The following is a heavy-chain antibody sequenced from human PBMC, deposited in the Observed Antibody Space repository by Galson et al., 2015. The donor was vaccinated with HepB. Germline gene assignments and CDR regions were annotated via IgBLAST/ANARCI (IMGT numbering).Heavy chain of an antibody. D-gene: IGHD3-10*01. J-gene: IGHJ6*02. CDR2: IKQDGSEK. CDR3: ARDRYYYGSGSYSYYYYGMDV. CDR1: GFTFSSYW. Sequence: SLRLSCAASGFTFSSYWMSWVRQAPGKGLEWVANIKQDGSEKYYVDSVKGRFTISRDNAKNSLYLQMNSLRAEDTAVYYCARDRYYYGSGSYSYYYYGMDVWGQGTTVTVSS. V-gene: IGHV3-7*03.